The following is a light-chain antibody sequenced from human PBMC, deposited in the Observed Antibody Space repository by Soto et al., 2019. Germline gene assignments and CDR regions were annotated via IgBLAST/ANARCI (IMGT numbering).Light chain of an antibody. Sequence: DIQMTQSPSTLSASVGDGVTITCRASQSIGSGLAWYQQRPGKAPKLLIYKATNLQEGVPSRFRGSGSGTDFSLTISSLQPVDSATFYCQQYNDFQYTFGQGTKLEI. CDR2: KAT. J-gene: IGKJ2*01. CDR1: QSIGSG. V-gene: IGKV1-5*03. CDR3: QQYNDFQYT.